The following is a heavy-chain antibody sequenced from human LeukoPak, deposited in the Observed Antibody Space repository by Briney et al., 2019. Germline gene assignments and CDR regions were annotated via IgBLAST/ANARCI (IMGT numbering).Heavy chain of an antibody. Sequence: SETLSLTCTVSGGSISSHYRSWIRQPPGKGLEWIGYIYYSGSTNYNPSLKSRVTISVDTSKNQFSLKLSSVTAADTAVYYCARYRQQLVLEVNWFDPWGQGTLVTVSS. CDR2: IYYSGST. V-gene: IGHV4-59*11. CDR1: GGSISSHY. D-gene: IGHD6-13*01. CDR3: ARYRQQLVLEVNWFDP. J-gene: IGHJ5*02.